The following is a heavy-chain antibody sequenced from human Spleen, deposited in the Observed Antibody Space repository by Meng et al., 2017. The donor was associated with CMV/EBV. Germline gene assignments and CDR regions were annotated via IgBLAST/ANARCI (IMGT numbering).Heavy chain of an antibody. V-gene: IGHV4-31*03. CDR2: SYYGGTT. Sequence: CTVSSGPISSGVYCCSWIRQHPEKGLEWIGYSYYGGTTHYNPSLRSRVSISVDTSKNQFSLKLNSVTAADTAVYFCARQAPDNWFDPWGQGALVTVSS. CDR3: ARQAPDNWFDP. J-gene: IGHJ5*02. CDR1: SGPISSGVYC.